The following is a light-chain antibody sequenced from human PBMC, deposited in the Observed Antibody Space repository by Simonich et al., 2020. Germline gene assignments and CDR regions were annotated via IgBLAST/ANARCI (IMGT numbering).Light chain of an antibody. J-gene: IGKJ1*01. CDR2: GTS. CDR1: QSVSSN. V-gene: IGKV3-15*01. Sequence: EIVMTQSPATLSVSPGERATLSCRASQSVSSNLAWDQQKPGQAPRLLIYGTSTRATGIPARFSGSGSGTDFTLTIRSMQSEDFAVYYCQQYNNWPRTFGQGTKVEIK. CDR3: QQYNNWPRT.